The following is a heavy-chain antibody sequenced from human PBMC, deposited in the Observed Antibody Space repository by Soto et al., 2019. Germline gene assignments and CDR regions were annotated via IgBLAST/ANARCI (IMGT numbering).Heavy chain of an antibody. J-gene: IGHJ4*02. Sequence: PGGSLRLSCAASGFNVSTNYMTWVRQAPGKGLGWVSVIYSGGTTYYADSVKGRFIISRDKFKNTLYLQMNNLRAEDTALYYCARGSGSLYYFHYWGQGTLVTVSS. CDR1: GFNVSTNY. D-gene: IGHD1-26*01. CDR3: ARGSGSLYYFHY. V-gene: IGHV3-53*01. CDR2: IYSGGTT.